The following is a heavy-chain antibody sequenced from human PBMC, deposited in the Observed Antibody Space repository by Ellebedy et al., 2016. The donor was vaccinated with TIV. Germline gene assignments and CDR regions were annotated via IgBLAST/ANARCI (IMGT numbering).Heavy chain of an antibody. Sequence: SETLSLTCTVSAVSIDSYYWSWIRQSPGKGLEWLGYVYYPGTTTYSPSLRSRLALSIDTSRNQLSLRLTSVTAADTAVYYCARSGGVWYFHFWGRGALVTVSS. D-gene: IGHD3-10*01. J-gene: IGHJ2*01. V-gene: IGHV4-59*12. CDR1: AVSIDSYY. CDR3: ARSGGVWYFHF. CDR2: VYYPGTT.